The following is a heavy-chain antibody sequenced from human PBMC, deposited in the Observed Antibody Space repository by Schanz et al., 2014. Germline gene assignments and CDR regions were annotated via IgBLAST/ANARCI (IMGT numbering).Heavy chain of an antibody. CDR3: ASEESDFWSGHPDY. CDR2: IRTKVNSYAT. D-gene: IGHD3-3*01. Sequence: EVQLVESGGGLVQPGGSLKLSCAASGFTFSGSAMHWVRQASGKGLEWVGRIRTKVNSYATAYAASVRGRFTISRDDSKNAAFLQMNSLIAEDTAVYYCASEESDFWSGHPDYWGQGTRVTVSS. CDR1: GFTFSGSA. J-gene: IGHJ4*02. V-gene: IGHV3-73*01.